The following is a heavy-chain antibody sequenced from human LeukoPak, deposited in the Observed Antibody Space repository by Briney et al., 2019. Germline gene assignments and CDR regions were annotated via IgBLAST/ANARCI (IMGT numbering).Heavy chain of an antibody. V-gene: IGHV1-46*01. Sequence: ASVKVPCKASGYTFTSYYMHWVRQAPGQGLEWMGIINPSGGSTSYAQKFQGRVTMTRDTSTSTVYMELSSLRSEDTAVYYCARETFPNYYYYGMDVWGQGTTVTVSS. CDR1: GYTFTSYY. D-gene: IGHD2-21*01. J-gene: IGHJ6*02. CDR3: ARETFPNYYYYGMDV. CDR2: INPSGGST.